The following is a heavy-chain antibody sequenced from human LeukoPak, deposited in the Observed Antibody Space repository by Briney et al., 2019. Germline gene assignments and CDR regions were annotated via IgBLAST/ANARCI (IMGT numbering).Heavy chain of an antibody. CDR2: IIPIFGTA. CDR1: GGTFSSYA. D-gene: IGHD5-24*01. Sequence: SVKVSCKASGGTFSSYAISWVRQAPGQGLEWMGGIIPIFGTANYAQKFQGRVTITTDESTSTAYMELSSLRSEDTAVYYCARAKMAPGHNYMDAWGKGTTVTVSS. CDR3: ARAKMAPGHNYMDA. V-gene: IGHV1-69*05. J-gene: IGHJ6*03.